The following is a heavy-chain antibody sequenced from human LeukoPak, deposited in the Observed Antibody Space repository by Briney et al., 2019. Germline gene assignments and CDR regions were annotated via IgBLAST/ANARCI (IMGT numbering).Heavy chain of an antibody. CDR1: GGSISSYY. D-gene: IGHD6-13*01. Sequence: KPSETVSLTCTVSGGSISSYYWSWIRQPAGKGLEWIGRIYTSGSTNYNPSLKSRVTMSVDTSKNQFSLKLSSVTAADTAVYYCARDSQSGQLVLSDSYYYMDVWGKGTTVTISS. CDR2: IYTSGST. V-gene: IGHV4-4*07. CDR3: ARDSQSGQLVLSDSYYYMDV. J-gene: IGHJ6*03.